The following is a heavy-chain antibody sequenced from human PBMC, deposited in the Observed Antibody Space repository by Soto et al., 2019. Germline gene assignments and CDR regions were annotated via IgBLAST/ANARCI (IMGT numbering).Heavy chain of an antibody. Sequence: SETLSLTCTVSGGSISSSSYYWGWIRQPPGKGLEWIGSIYYSGSTYYNPSLKSRVTISVDTSKNQFSLKLSSVTAADTAVYYCARHGEDEGSSGYFWYFDLWGRGTLVTVSS. CDR1: GGSISSSSYY. CDR3: ARHGEDEGSSGYFWYFDL. V-gene: IGHV4-39*01. J-gene: IGHJ2*01. D-gene: IGHD3-22*01. CDR2: IYYSGST.